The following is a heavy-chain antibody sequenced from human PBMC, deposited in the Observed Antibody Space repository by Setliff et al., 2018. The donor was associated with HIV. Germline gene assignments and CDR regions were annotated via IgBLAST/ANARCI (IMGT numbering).Heavy chain of an antibody. CDR2: ISSSSYI. CDR3: AKSPVGVFGVVILYYFDY. J-gene: IGHJ4*02. Sequence: LSLTCAASGFTFSSYSMNWVRQAPGKGLEWVSSISSSSYIYYADSVKGRFTISRDNAKSSLYLQMNSLRAEDTAVYYCAKSPVGVFGVVILYYFDYWGQGTLVTVSS. V-gene: IGHV3-21*04. CDR1: GFTFSSYS. D-gene: IGHD3-3*01.